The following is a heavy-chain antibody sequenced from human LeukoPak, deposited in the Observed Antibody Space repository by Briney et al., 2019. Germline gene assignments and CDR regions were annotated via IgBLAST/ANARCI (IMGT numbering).Heavy chain of an antibody. J-gene: IGHJ6*02. CDR3: ARSPWIQLWYPSGMDV. V-gene: IGHV6-1*01. D-gene: IGHD5-18*01. CDR1: GDSVSSNSAA. Sequence: SQTLSLTCAISGDSVSSNSAAWNWIRQSPSRGLEWLERTYYRSKWYNDYAVSVKSRITINPDTSKNQFSLQLNSVTPEDTAVYYCARSPWIQLWYPSGMDVWGQGTTVTVSS. CDR2: TYYRSKWYN.